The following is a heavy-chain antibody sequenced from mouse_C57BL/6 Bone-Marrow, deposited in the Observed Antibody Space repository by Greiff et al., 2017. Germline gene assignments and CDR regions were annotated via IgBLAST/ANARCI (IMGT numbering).Heavy chain of an antibody. CDR1: GFTFSSYA. Sequence: EVKLVESGEGLVKPGGSLKLSCAASGFTFSSYAMSWVRQTPEKRLEWVAYISSGGDYIYYADTVKGRFTISRDNARNTLYLQMSSLKSEDTAMYYGTRYDYGSSHGYFDVWGTGTTVTVSA. J-gene: IGHJ1*03. CDR3: TRYDYGSSHGYFDV. V-gene: IGHV5-9-1*02. D-gene: IGHD1-1*01. CDR2: ISSGGDYI.